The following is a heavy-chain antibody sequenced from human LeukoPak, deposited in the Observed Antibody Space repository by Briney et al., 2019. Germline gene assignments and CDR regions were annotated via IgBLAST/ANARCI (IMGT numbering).Heavy chain of an antibody. Sequence: GESLKISCKGSGYSFTSYWIGWVRQMPGKGLEWMGIIYPGDSDTRYSPSFQGQVTISADKSIGTAYMQWGSLKASDTAMYYCARRYSDSQIDYWGQGTLVTVSS. D-gene: IGHD4-11*01. CDR1: GYSFTSYW. J-gene: IGHJ4*02. CDR2: IYPGDSDT. CDR3: ARRYSDSQIDY. V-gene: IGHV5-51*01.